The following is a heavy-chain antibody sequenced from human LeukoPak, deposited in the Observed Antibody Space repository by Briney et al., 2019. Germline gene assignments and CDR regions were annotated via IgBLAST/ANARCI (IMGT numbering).Heavy chain of an antibody. CDR1: GFTFSSYG. J-gene: IGHJ4*02. D-gene: IGHD1-1*01. V-gene: IGHV3-30*03. CDR2: ISYDGSNK. CDR3: ARDDLQPDKGDASYYFDY. Sequence: PGGSLRLSCAASGFTFSSYGMHWVRQAPGKGLEWVAIISYDGSNKYYADSVKGRFTISRVNSKNTLYLQMNSLRAEDTAVYYCARDDLQPDKGDASYYFDYWGQGTLVTVSS.